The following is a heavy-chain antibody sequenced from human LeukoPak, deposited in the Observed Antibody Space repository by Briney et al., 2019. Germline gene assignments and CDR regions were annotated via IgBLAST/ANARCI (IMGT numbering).Heavy chain of an antibody. CDR2: IYHSGST. V-gene: IGHV4-38-2*02. J-gene: IGHJ6*03. CDR3: ARSEIYYYYMDV. Sequence: SETLSLTCTVSGYSISSGYYWGWIRQPPGKGLEWIGSIYHSGSTNYNPSLKSRVTISVDTSKNQFSLKLSSVTAADTAVYYCARSEIYYYYMDVWGKGTTVTVSS. D-gene: IGHD5-24*01. CDR1: GYSISSGYY.